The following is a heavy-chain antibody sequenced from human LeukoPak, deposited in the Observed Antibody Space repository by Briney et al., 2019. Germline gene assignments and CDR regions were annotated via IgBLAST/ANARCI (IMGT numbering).Heavy chain of an antibody. CDR3: ARNRLSVTDY. CDR1: GFTFSSYA. Sequence: PGGSLRLSCAGSGFTFSSYALSWVRQAPGKGLEWVSTIVNTGDTTYYGDSVKGRFTISRDNSKNTLYLQMNSLRAEDTAVYYCARNRLSVTDYWGQGTLVTVSS. D-gene: IGHD2/OR15-2a*01. V-gene: IGHV3-23*01. CDR2: IVNTGDTT. J-gene: IGHJ4*02.